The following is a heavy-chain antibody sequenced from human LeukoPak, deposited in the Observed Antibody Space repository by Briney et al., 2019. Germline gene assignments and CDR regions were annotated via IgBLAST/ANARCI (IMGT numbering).Heavy chain of an antibody. CDR2: ISYDGSNK. J-gene: IGHJ2*01. CDR1: GFTFSSYA. D-gene: IGHD3-3*01. V-gene: IGHV3-30-3*01. Sequence: GGSLRLSCAASGFTFSSYAMHWVRQAPGKGLEWVAVISYDGSNKYYADSVKGRFTISRDNSKNTLYLQMNSLRAEDTAVYYCARDRAGEWLLPVWYFDLWGRGTLVTVSS. CDR3: ARDRAGEWLLPVWYFDL.